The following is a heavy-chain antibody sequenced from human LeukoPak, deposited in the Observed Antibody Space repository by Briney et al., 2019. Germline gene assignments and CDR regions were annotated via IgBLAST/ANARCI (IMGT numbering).Heavy chain of an antibody. D-gene: IGHD6-19*01. Sequence: PGRSLRLSCAASGFSFSTYGMHWVRQAPGKGLEYVSAISGNGVSTYYANSVKGRLTISRDNSKNTLYLQMGSLRADDMAVYYCARAPSSGWYDYWGQGTLVTVSS. CDR1: GFSFSTYG. J-gene: IGHJ4*02. V-gene: IGHV3-64*01. CDR2: ISGNGVST. CDR3: ARAPSSGWYDY.